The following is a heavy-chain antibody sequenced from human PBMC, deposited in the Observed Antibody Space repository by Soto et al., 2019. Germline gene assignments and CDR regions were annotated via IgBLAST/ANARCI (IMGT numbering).Heavy chain of an antibody. J-gene: IGHJ4*01. CDR1: GGSISSGDYY. D-gene: IGHD5-18*01. CDR2: IYYSGST. Sequence: QVQLQESGPGVVKPSQTLSLTCTVSGGSISSGDYYWRWIRQPPGKGLEWIGYIYYSGSTYYNPSLKSRVTISGDTSKNQVSLKLSSVTASDTAVYYCARGYSYGLYYFDYWGHGTLVTVSS. CDR3: ARGYSYGLYYFDY. V-gene: IGHV4-30-4*01.